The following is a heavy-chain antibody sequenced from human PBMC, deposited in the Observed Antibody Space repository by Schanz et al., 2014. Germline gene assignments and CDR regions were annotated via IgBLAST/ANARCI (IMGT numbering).Heavy chain of an antibody. CDR2: ISYSGST. Sequence: QVQLQESGPGLVKPSETLSLNCRISGSINSYYWSWIRQPPGKGLEWIGTISYSGSTYYSPSLRVRLPMSVDTSKSHLPVQLTSVTAADTAVYYCARLMVPGWFDPWGQGQLVTVSS. V-gene: IGHV4-59*04. CDR1: GSINSYY. J-gene: IGHJ5*02. CDR3: ARLMVPGWFDP. D-gene: IGHD3-10*01.